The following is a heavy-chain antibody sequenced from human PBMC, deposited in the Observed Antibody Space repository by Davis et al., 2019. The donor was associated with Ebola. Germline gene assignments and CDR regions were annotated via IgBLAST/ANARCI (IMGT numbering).Heavy chain of an antibody. J-gene: IGHJ4*02. V-gene: IGHV1-69*04. CDR2: IIPILGIA. D-gene: IGHD6-6*01. CDR3: AREGKQLVGNSYFDY. CDR1: GGTFSSYA. Sequence: SVQVSCKASGGTFSSYAISWVRQAPGQGLEWMGRIIPILGIANYAQKFQGRVTITADKSTSTAYMELSSLRSEDTAVYYCAREGKQLVGNSYFDYWGQGTLVTVSS.